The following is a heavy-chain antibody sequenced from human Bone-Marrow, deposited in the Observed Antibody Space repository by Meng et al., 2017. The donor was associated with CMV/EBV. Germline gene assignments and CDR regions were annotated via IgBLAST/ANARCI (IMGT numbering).Heavy chain of an antibody. CDR2: ISSSSRFI. V-gene: IGHV3-21*01. CDR3: AKDRVGDTSSFYYEPFGLDV. D-gene: IGHD3-22*01. J-gene: IGHJ6*02. Sequence: YNMNGVRRAPGKGLEWVSSISSSSRFIYYADSVKGRFTISRDDAKNSLYLQMNSLRADDTAVYYCAKDRVGDTSSFYYEPFGLDVWGRGTLVTVSS. CDR1: YN.